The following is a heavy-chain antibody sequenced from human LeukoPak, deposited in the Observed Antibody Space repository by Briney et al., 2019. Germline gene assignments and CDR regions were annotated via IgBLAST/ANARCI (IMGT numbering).Heavy chain of an antibody. J-gene: IGHJ4*02. CDR1: GFTFSSYE. CDR3: ATTNYDSSGYLVY. Sequence: PGGSLRLSCAASGFTFSSYEMNWVRQAPGKGLEWVSYISSSGSTIYYADSVKGRFTISRDNAKNSLYLQMNSLRAEDTAVYYCATTNYDSSGYLVYWGQGTLVTVSS. D-gene: IGHD3-22*01. CDR2: ISSSGSTI. V-gene: IGHV3-48*03.